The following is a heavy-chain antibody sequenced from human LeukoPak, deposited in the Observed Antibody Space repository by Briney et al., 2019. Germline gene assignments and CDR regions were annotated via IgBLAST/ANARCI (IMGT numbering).Heavy chain of an antibody. CDR3: ARGGSIVGTTPHDTFDI. CDR1: GASISSYY. Sequence: PSETLSLTCTVSGASISSYYWSWIRQPPGKGLEWIGYIYYSGSTNYNPSLKSRVAISVDTSKNQVSLRLSSVTAADTAVYYCARGGSIVGTTPHDTFDIWGQGTTVTVSS. V-gene: IGHV4-59*12. D-gene: IGHD1-26*01. CDR2: IYYSGST. J-gene: IGHJ3*02.